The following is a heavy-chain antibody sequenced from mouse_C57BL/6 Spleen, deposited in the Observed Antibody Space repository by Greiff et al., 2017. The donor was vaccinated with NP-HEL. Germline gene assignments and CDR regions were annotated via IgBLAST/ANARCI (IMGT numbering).Heavy chain of an antibody. CDR2: IYPSDSET. V-gene: IGHV1-61*01. J-gene: IGHJ2*01. CDR1: GYTFTSYW. Sequence: QVQLQQPGAELVRPGSSVKLSCKASGYTFTSYWMDWVKQRPGQGLEWIGNIYPSDSETHYNQKFKDKATLTVDKSSSTAYMQLSSLTSEDSAVYYCARWYYGSRAFDYWGQGTTLTVSS. D-gene: IGHD1-1*01. CDR3: ARWYYGSRAFDY.